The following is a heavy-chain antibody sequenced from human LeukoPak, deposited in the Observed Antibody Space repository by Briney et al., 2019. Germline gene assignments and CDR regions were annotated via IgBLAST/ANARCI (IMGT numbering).Heavy chain of an antibody. CDR3: ARDLQPYFDSSDCVI. Sequence: ASVKVSCKASGYTFTGYYMHWVRQAPGQGLEWMGWINPNSGGTNYAQKFQGRVTMTRDTSISTAYMELSRLRSDDTAVYYCARDLQPYFDSSDCVIWGQGTLVTVSS. CDR2: INPNSGGT. J-gene: IGHJ4*02. V-gene: IGHV1-2*02. CDR1: GYTFTGYY. D-gene: IGHD3-22*01.